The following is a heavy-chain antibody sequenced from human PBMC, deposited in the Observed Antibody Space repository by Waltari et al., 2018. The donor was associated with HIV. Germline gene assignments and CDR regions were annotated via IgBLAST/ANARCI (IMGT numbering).Heavy chain of an antibody. Sequence: QVQLVASGGGVVQPGRSLRLSCAASGFTFSSYGMHWVRQAPGKGLEWVALVWYDGSNKYYADSVKGRFTISRDNSKNTLFLQMNSLRAEDTAMYYCAKDIQYGSGSQALYYYGMDVWGQGTTITVSS. CDR3: AKDIQYGSGSQALYYYGMDV. CDR2: VWYDGSNK. J-gene: IGHJ6*02. CDR1: GFTFSSYG. V-gene: IGHV3-30*18. D-gene: IGHD3-10*01.